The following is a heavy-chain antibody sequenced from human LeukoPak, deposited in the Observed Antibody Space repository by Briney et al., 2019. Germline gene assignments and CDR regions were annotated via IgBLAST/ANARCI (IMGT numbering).Heavy chain of an antibody. V-gene: IGHV3-72*01. CDR3: ARDLSAYGGYYFDY. CDR1: GFTFSDHY. J-gene: IGHJ4*02. D-gene: IGHD5-12*01. CDR2: TRNKANSYTT. Sequence: PGGSLRLSCAASGFTFSDHYMDWVRQAPGKGLEWVGRTRNKANSYTTEYAASVKGRFTISRDDSKNSLYLQMNSLKTEDTAVYYCARDLSAYGGYYFDYWGQGTLVTVSS.